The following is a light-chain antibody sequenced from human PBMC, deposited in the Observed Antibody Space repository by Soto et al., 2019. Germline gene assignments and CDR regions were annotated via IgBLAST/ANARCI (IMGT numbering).Light chain of an antibody. CDR1: QSVSSSY. J-gene: IGKJ1*01. V-gene: IGKV3-20*01. Sequence: EIVMTQSPVTLSVSPGERATLSCRTSQSVSSSYLAWYQQKPGQAPRLLIYGASSRATGIPDRFSGSGSGTDFTLTISRLEPEDFAVYYCQQYNNWLKTFGQGAKVDIK. CDR2: GAS. CDR3: QQYNNWLKT.